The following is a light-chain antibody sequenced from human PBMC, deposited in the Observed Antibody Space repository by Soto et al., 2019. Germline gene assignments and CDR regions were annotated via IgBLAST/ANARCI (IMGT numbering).Light chain of an antibody. J-gene: IGKJ1*01. CDR1: QSISSW. CDR2: EAS. CDR3: QQYSSYPWT. V-gene: IGKV1-5*03. Sequence: DIQMTQSPSTLSAFVGDRVTITCRASQSISSWLAWYQQRPGKAPNLLIYEASSLESGVPSRVSGSGSGTEFTLTISSLQPDDLATYYCQQYSSYPWTFDQGTKVEIK.